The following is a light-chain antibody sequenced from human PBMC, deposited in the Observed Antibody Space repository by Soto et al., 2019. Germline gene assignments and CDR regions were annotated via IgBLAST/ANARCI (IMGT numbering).Light chain of an antibody. CDR2: AAS. CDR1: QSIRSY. V-gene: IGKV1-39*01. CDR3: QQSYSTPYT. Sequence: DIQMTQSPSSLSASVGDRVTITCRASQSIRSYLNWYQQERGKAPKLLIYAASSLQSGVPSRFSGSGSGTDFTLTIVSLQPEDFATHYCQQSYSTPYTFGQGTRLEIK. J-gene: IGKJ5*01.